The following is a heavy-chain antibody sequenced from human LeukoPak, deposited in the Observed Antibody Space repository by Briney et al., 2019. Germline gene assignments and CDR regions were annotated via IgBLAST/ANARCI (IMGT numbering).Heavy chain of an antibody. J-gene: IGHJ4*02. CDR2: INSDGSST. CDR3: AREDSGAVALDY. Sequence: TGGSLRLSCAASGFTFSSYWKHWVRHAPGKGLVWVSRINSDGSSTTYADSVKGRFTISRDNAMNTLYLQMNSLRAEDTAVYYCAREDSGAVALDYWGQGALATVSS. V-gene: IGHV3-74*01. CDR1: GFTFSSYW. D-gene: IGHD6-19*01.